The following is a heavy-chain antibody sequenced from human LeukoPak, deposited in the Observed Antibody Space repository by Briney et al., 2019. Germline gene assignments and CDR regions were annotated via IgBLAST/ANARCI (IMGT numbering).Heavy chain of an antibody. CDR1: GFSFSSYG. J-gene: IGHJ4*02. CDR3: AKNTKPTLVTPDF. V-gene: IGHV3-30*18. CDR2: IPYDGSNT. Sequence: GGSLRLSCAASGFSFSSYGMHWVRQAPGKGLEWVAVIPYDGSNTYYADSVKGRFTISRDNSKNTLYLQMNSLRVEDSAVYYCAKNTKPTLVTPDFWGQGTLVTVSS. D-gene: IGHD4-23*01.